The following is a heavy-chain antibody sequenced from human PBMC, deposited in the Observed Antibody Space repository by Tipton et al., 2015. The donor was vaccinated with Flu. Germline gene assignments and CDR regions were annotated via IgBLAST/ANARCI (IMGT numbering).Heavy chain of an antibody. D-gene: IGHD3-10*01. CDR1: GGSISSGSYY. V-gene: IGHV4-61*02. CDR3: ARIYYYGSGDYYLDS. CDR2: IYTTGST. Sequence: TLSLTCTVSGGSISSGSYYWSWIRQPAGKGLEWIGRIYTTGSTNYNPSLKSRVTISADTSKNKFALELRSVTAEDTAVYYCARIYYYGSGDYYLDSWGQGTLVTVSS. J-gene: IGHJ4*02.